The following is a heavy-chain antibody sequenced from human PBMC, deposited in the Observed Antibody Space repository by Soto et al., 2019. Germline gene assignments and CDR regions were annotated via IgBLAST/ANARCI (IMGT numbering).Heavy chain of an antibody. D-gene: IGHD6-13*01. Sequence: ASVKVSCKASGGTFSSYAISWVRQAPGQGLEWMGGIIPIFGTANYAQKFQGRVTITRDMSTSTAYMELSSLRSEDTAVYYCAADRPGSSWLGGYWYYYGMDVWGQGTTVTVSS. CDR3: AADRPGSSWLGGYWYYYGMDV. V-gene: IGHV1-69*05. CDR1: GGTFSSYA. CDR2: IIPIFGTA. J-gene: IGHJ6*02.